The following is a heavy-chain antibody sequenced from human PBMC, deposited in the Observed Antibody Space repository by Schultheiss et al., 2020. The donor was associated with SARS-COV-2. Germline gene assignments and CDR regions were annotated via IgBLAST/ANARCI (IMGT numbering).Heavy chain of an antibody. CDR1: GFTFSSYW. Sequence: GGSLRLSCAASGFTFSSYWMSWVRQAPGKGLEWVAVIWHDGSNKYYADSVKGRFTISRDNSKNTLYLQMNSLRAEDTAVYYCAKGFTGYYDSSGYLFDYWGEGTLVTVSS. J-gene: IGHJ4*02. CDR2: IWHDGSNK. D-gene: IGHD3-22*01. CDR3: AKGFTGYYDSSGYLFDY. V-gene: IGHV3-30*02.